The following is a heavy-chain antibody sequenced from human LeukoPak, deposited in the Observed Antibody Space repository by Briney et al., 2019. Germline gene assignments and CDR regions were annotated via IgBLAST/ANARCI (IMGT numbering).Heavy chain of an antibody. CDR2: IRYDGSNK. CDR1: GFTFSSYG. J-gene: IGHJ4*02. V-gene: IGHV3-30*02. CDR3: AKVAYNWISYGPFDY. D-gene: IGHD1-20*01. Sequence: GGSLRLSCAASGFTFSSYGMHWVRQAPGKGLEWVAFIRYDGSNKYYADSVKGRFTISRDNSKNTLYLQMNSLRAEDTAVYYCAKVAYNWISYGPFDYWGQGTLVTVSS.